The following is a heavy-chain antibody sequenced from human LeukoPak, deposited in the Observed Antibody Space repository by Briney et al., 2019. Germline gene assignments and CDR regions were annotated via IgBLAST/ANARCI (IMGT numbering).Heavy chain of an antibody. V-gene: IGHV6-1*01. CDR3: ARGWASSGWYVGNFDY. J-gene: IGHJ4*02. Sequence: SQTLSLTCAISGDSVSSNSAAWNWIRQSPSRGLEWLGRTYYRSKWYNDYAVSVKSRITINPDTSKNQFPLQLNSVTPEDTAVYYCARGWASSGWYVGNFDYWGQGTLVTVSS. CDR1: GDSVSSNSAA. D-gene: IGHD6-19*01. CDR2: TYYRSKWYN.